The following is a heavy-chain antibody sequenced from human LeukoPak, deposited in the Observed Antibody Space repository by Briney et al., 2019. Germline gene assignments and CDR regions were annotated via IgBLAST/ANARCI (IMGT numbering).Heavy chain of an antibody. CDR1: GGSFSGYY. D-gene: IGHD2-2*02. CDR2: INHSGST. V-gene: IGHV4-34*01. J-gene: IGHJ6*02. Sequence: SETLSLTCAAYGGSFSGYYWSWIRQPPGKGLEWIGEINHSGSTNYNPSLKSRVTISVDTSKNQFSLKLSSVTAADTAVYYCARGGSRVVVPAAISGANYYYYGMDVWGQGTTVTVSS. CDR3: ARGGSRVVVPAAISGANYYYYGMDV.